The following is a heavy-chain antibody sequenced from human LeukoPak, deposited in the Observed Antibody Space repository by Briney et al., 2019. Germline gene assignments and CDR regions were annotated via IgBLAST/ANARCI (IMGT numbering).Heavy chain of an antibody. J-gene: IGHJ4*02. CDR1: GFTFSSYA. CDR2: ISYDGSNK. V-gene: IGHV3-30-3*01. Sequence: TGGSLRLSCAASGFTFSSYAMHWVRQAPGKGLEWVAVISYDGSNKYYADSVKGRFTISRDNSMNTLYLQMNSLRAEDTAVYYCAREEARGYSGYDGGPFDYWGQGTLVTVSS. D-gene: IGHD5-12*01. CDR3: AREEARGYSGYDGGPFDY.